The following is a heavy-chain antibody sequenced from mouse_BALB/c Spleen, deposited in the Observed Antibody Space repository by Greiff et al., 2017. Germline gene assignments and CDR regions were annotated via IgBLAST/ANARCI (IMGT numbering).Heavy chain of an antibody. CDR3: ARLDDYDNAMDY. CDR1: GDSITSGY. D-gene: IGHD2-4*01. Sequence: EVKLVESGPSLVKPSQTLSLTCSVTGDSITSGYWNWIRKFPGNKLEYMGYISYSGSTYYNPSLKSRISITRDTSKNQYYLQLNSVTTEDTATYYCARLDDYDNAMDYWGQGTSVTVSS. CDR2: ISYSGST. J-gene: IGHJ4*01. V-gene: IGHV3-8*02.